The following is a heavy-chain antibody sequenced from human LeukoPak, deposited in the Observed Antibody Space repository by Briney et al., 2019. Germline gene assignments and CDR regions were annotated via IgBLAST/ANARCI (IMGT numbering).Heavy chain of an antibody. CDR3: AKDLLWSSSWSRGFDY. J-gene: IGHJ4*02. CDR1: GFTFTNYA. Sequence: GGSLRLSCAASGFTFTNYAMSWVRQAPGKGLEWVSAISGSGGSTYYADSVKGRFTISRDNSKNTLYLQMNSLRAEDTAVYYCAKDLLWSSSWSRGFDYWGQGTLVTVSS. CDR2: ISGSGGST. V-gene: IGHV3-23*01. D-gene: IGHD6-13*01.